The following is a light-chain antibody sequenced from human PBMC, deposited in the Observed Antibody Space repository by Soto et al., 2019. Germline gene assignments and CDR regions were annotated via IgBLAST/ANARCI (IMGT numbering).Light chain of an antibody. Sequence: QSVLTQPPSVSGAPGQRVTISCTGSSSNIGAVYDVHWYQQLPGTAPKLLIYGNSNRPSGVPDRFSGSKSGTSASLAITGLQAEDEADYYCQSYDSSLSAYVVFGGGTKLTVL. CDR3: QSYDSSLSAYVV. CDR2: GNS. J-gene: IGLJ2*01. V-gene: IGLV1-40*01. CDR1: SSNIGAVYD.